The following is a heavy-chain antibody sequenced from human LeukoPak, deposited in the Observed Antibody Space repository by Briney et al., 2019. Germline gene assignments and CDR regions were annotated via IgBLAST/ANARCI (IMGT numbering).Heavy chain of an antibody. CDR2: ISGSGGST. V-gene: IGHV3-23*01. D-gene: IGHD3-16*01. CDR3: AKEGHYYDYVWGSYSANYFDY. CDR1: GFTFSSYA. J-gene: IGHJ4*02. Sequence: GGSLRLSCAASGFTFSSYAMSWVRQAPGKGLERVSAISGSGGSTYYADSVKGRFTISRDNSKNTLYLQMNGLRAEDTAVYYCAKEGHYYDYVWGSYSANYFDYWGQGTLVTVSS.